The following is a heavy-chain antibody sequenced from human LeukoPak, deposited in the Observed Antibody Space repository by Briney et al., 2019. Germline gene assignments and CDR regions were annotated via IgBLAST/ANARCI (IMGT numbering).Heavy chain of an antibody. Sequence: ASVKVSCKASGYTFTSYGISWVRQAPGQGLEWMGWISAYNGNTNYAQKLQGRVTMTTDTSTSTAYMELRSLGSDDTAVYYCARKDVLRFLEWDNDAFDIWGQGTMVTVSS. D-gene: IGHD3-3*01. CDR3: ARKDVLRFLEWDNDAFDI. V-gene: IGHV1-18*01. J-gene: IGHJ3*02. CDR2: ISAYNGNT. CDR1: GYTFTSYG.